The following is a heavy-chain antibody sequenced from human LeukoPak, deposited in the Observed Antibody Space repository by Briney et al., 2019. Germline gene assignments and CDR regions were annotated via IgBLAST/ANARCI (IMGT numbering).Heavy chain of an antibody. Sequence: PGGSLRLSCTASRFTFSIYTMNWVRQAPGKGLEWVSSISSGATYIYYADSVKGRFTISRDNAENSLYLQMNSLRAEDTAVYYCAKAGYSYGVNYYGMDVWGQGATVTVSS. CDR3: AKAGYSYGVNYYGMDV. CDR2: ISSGATYI. J-gene: IGHJ6*02. CDR1: RFTFSIYT. V-gene: IGHV3-21*04. D-gene: IGHD5-18*01.